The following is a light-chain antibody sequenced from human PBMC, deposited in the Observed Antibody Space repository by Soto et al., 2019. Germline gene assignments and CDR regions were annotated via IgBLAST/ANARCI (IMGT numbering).Light chain of an antibody. Sequence: QSALTQPASVSGSPGQSITISCTGTSGDVGGYNYVSWYQQHPGKAPKLMIYEVSNRPSGVSNRFSGSKSGNTASLTISGLQAEDEADYYCSSYTSSSTLDVVFGGGTKLTVL. CDR2: EVS. V-gene: IGLV2-14*01. J-gene: IGLJ2*01. CDR1: SGDVGGYNY. CDR3: SSYTSSSTLDVV.